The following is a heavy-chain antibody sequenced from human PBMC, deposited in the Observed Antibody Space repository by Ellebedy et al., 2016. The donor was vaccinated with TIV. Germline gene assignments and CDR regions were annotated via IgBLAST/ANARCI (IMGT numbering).Heavy chain of an antibody. V-gene: IGHV4-59*08. CDR3: ARMRGVAGPRWFDP. D-gene: IGHD6-19*01. Sequence: MPSETLSLTCLVSGGSFTNDHWRWIRQSPGKGLELIGYGNQRRTTKYHSSLRSRVTISIDTSKNQFSLTVTSVTAADTAVYFCARMRGVAGPRWFDPWGPGTQVIVSS. J-gene: IGHJ5*02. CDR1: GGSFTNDH. CDR2: GNQRRTT.